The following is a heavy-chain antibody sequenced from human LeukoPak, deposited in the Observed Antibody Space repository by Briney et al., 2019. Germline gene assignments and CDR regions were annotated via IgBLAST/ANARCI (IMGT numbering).Heavy chain of an antibody. CDR3: ARGERYSGSYYPY. CDR1: GGSISSYY. Sequence: PSETLSLTCTVSGGSISSYYWSWIQQPPGKGLEWIGYIYYSGSTNYNPSLKSRVTISVDTSKNQFSLKLSSVTAADTAVYYCARGERYSGSYYPYWGQGTLVTVSS. J-gene: IGHJ4*02. CDR2: IYYSGST. D-gene: IGHD1-26*01. V-gene: IGHV4-59*01.